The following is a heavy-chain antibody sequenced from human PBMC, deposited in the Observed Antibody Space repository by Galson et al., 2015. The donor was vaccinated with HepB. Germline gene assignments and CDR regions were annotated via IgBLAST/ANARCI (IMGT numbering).Heavy chain of an antibody. CDR1: GFTFSSYA. V-gene: IGHV3-23*01. J-gene: IGHJ6*02. D-gene: IGHD6-6*01. CDR3: AKGAYRSSYSLDGMDA. CDR2: ITNSGGRT. Sequence: SLRLSCAASGFTFSSYAMTWVRQAPGKGLEWVSGITNSGGRTYYAASGKGRFTISRDKSQTTVFLQMSSLRAEDTAIYYCAKGAYRSSYSLDGMDAWGQGTTVIVSS.